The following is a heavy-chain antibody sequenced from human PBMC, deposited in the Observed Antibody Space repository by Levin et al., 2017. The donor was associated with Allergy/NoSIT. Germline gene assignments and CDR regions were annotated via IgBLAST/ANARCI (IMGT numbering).Heavy chain of an antibody. Sequence: SCTTSEFTFGDYAMSWFRQAPGKGLEWVGFIRNKAYGGTTEYAASVKGRFTISRDDSKSIAYLQMNSLKTEDTAVYYCTRGGFSYGPSAASSDYYYYGMDVWGQGTTVTVSS. CDR1: EFTFGDYA. D-gene: IGHD5-18*01. J-gene: IGHJ6*02. CDR2: IRNKAYGGTT. CDR3: TRGGFSYGPSAASSDYYYYGMDV. V-gene: IGHV3-49*03.